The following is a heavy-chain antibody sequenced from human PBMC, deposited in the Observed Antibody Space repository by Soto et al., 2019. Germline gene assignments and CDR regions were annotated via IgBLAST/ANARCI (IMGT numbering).Heavy chain of an antibody. V-gene: IGHV1-69*12. CDR1: GGTFSSYA. J-gene: IGHJ4*02. D-gene: IGHD1-26*01. CDR2: IIPIFGTA. CDR3: AGAPPRWELPLFDY. Sequence: QVQLVQSGAEVKKPGSSVKVSCKASGGTFSSYAISWVRQAPGQGLEWMRGIIPIFGTANYAQKFQSRVTITADEFTSTGYVEGSRLRSKGTDVYYCAGAPPRWELPLFDYWGQGTLVTVSS.